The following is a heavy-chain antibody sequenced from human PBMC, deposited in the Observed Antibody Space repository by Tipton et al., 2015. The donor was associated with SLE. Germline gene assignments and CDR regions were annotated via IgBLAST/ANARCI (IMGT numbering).Heavy chain of an antibody. Sequence: LRLSCTVSGGSISSSRYSWGWIRQPPGKGLEWIGSIYYSGSTYYNPSLKSRVTISVDTSKNQFSLKLSSVTAADTAVYYCASVLGGVWGKGTTVTVSS. J-gene: IGHJ6*04. CDR3: ASVLGGV. V-gene: IGHV4-39*07. CDR2: IYYSGST. D-gene: IGHD3-16*01. CDR1: GGSISSSRYS.